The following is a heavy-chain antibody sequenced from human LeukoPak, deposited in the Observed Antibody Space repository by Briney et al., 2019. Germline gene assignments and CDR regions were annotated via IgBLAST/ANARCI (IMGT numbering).Heavy chain of an antibody. D-gene: IGHD5-18*01. J-gene: IGHJ2*01. Sequence: SETLSLTCTVSGGSINNYYWSWIRQPPGKGLEWIGYMSNSETTDYNPSLSTRVTISVDTSKNQCSLKVTSVTAADTAVYYCARGSSLRFGYSRRWYFDIWGRGALVTVSS. CDR2: MSNSETT. V-gene: IGHV4-59*01. CDR3: ARGSSLRFGYSRRWYFDI. CDR1: GGSINNYY.